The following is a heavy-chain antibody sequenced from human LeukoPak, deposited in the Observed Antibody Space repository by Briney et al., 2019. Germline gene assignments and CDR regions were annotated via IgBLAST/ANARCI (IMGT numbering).Heavy chain of an antibody. J-gene: IGHJ4*02. CDR2: IYYGGTT. Sequence: SETLSLTCTVSGGSISTYYWSWIRQPPGKGLEWIGYIYYGGTTNYNPSLKSRVTISVDTSKNQFSLKLSSVTAADTAVYYCARLRYSSGQDYWGQGTLVTVSS. CDR3: ARLRYSSGQDY. D-gene: IGHD6-19*01. V-gene: IGHV4-59*01. CDR1: GGSISTYY.